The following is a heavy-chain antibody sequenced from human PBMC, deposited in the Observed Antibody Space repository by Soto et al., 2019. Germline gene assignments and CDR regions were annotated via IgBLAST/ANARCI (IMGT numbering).Heavy chain of an antibody. CDR1: GFTFSSYS. V-gene: IGHV3-48*02. J-gene: IGHJ4*02. CDR2: ISSSSSTI. Sequence: GGSLRLSCAASGFTFSSYSMNWVRQAPGKGLEWVSYISSSSSTIYYADSVKGRFTISRDNAKNSLYLQMNSLRDEDTAVYYCARARKNFIREYYFDYWGQGTLVTVSS. CDR3: ARARKNFIREYYFDY. D-gene: IGHD3-10*01.